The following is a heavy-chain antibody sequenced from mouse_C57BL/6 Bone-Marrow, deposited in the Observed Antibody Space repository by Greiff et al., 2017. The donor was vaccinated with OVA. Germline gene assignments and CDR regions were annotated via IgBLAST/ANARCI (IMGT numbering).Heavy chain of an antibody. CDR2: IYPRSGNT. Sequence: VLLVESGAELARPGASVKLSCKASGYTFTSYGISWVKQRTGQGLEWIGEIYPRSGNTYYNEKFKGKATLTADKSSSTAYMELRSLTSEDSAVYFCARPGTVVAPYAMDYWGQGTSVTVSS. J-gene: IGHJ4*01. CDR3: ARPGTVVAPYAMDY. D-gene: IGHD1-1*01. CDR1: GYTFTSYG. V-gene: IGHV1-81*01.